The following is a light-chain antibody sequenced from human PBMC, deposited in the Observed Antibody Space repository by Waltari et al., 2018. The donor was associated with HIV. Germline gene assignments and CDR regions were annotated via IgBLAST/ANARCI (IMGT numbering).Light chain of an antibody. V-gene: IGLV1-44*01. CDR1: SSNIGRTS. CDR2: NNT. J-gene: IGLJ1*01. Sequence: QSVLTQPPSASGTPGQRVTISCSGSSSNIGRTSVSWYQHLPGTAPKPLIYNNTQRPSGVPDRFSGSKSGTSASLAISGLQSEDEAEYFCAAWDDSLTGPYVFGTGTKVTVL. CDR3: AAWDDSLTGPYV.